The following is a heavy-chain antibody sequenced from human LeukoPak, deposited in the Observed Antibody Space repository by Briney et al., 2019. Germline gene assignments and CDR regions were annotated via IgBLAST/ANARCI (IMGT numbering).Heavy chain of an antibody. CDR3: AREWVVVVPAAIRSWFDP. D-gene: IGHD2-2*02. J-gene: IGHJ5*02. Sequence: SVKVSCKASGYTFTSYDINWVRQATGQGLEWMGGIIPIFGTANYAQKFQGRVTITTDESTSTAYMELSSLRSEDTAVYYCAREWVVVVPAAIRSWFDPWGQGTLVSVSS. CDR1: GYTFTSYD. V-gene: IGHV1-69*05. CDR2: IIPIFGTA.